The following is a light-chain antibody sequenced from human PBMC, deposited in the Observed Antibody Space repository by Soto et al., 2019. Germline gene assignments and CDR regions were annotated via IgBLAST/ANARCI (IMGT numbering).Light chain of an antibody. CDR1: QFISTN. CDR3: QQYTNWPPVT. V-gene: IGKV3-15*01. J-gene: IGKJ2*01. CDR2: YAS. Sequence: EIVMTQSPATLSVSPRERVTHSCRASQFISTNLAWYQQRPGQAPRLLIYYASTRATGIPARFSGSGSGTEFSLTISILQSEDFAVYDCQQYTNWPPVTFGQGTKLEIK.